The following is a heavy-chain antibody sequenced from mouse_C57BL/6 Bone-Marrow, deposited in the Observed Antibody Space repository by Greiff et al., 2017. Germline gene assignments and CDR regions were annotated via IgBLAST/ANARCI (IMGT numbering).Heavy chain of an antibody. CDR3: ARGGDGAY. J-gene: IGHJ3*01. CDR1: GYSITSGYY. Sequence: EVHLVESGPGLVKPSQSLSLTCSVTGYSITSGYYWNWIRQFPGNKLEWMGYISYDGSNNSNPSLKNRISITRDTSQNQFFRKLNAVTTEDTATYYCARGGDGAYWGQGTLVTVSA. V-gene: IGHV3-6*01. D-gene: IGHD2-3*01. CDR2: ISYDGSN.